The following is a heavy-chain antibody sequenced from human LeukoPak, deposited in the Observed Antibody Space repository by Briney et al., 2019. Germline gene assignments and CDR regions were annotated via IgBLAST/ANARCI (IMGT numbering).Heavy chain of an antibody. CDR2: INPNSGGT. D-gene: IGHD6-6*01. J-gene: IGHJ3*02. Sequence: GASVKVSCKASGYTFTGYYMHWVRQAPGQGLEWMGWINPNSGGTNYAQKFQGWVTMTRDTSISTAYMELRSLRSDDTAVYYCARGRVKYSSSRGIYAFDIWGQGTMVTVSS. V-gene: IGHV1-2*04. CDR3: ARGRVKYSSSRGIYAFDI. CDR1: GYTFTGYY.